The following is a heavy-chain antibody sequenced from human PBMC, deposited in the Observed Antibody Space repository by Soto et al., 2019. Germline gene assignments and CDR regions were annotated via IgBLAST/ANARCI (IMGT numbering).Heavy chain of an antibody. CDR1: GGSISSIDYY. J-gene: IGHJ4*02. V-gene: IGHV4-30-4*01. CDR2: ISYTGTT. D-gene: IGHD2-2*01. CDR3: ARATSYCGRTTCYPFDF. Sequence: SETLSLTCTVAGGSISSIDYYWSWVRQAPGKGLEWIGYISYTGTTSYNPSLESRLRMSIDRSRNQFSLQVTSVTAADTAVYYCARATSYCGRTTCYPFDFWGQGALVTVSS.